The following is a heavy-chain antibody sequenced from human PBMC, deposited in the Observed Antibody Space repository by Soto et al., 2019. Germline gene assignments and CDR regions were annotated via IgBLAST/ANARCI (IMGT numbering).Heavy chain of an antibody. V-gene: IGHV1-46*01. D-gene: IGHD3-3*01. CDR3: ATFTDFWSGYYIRSDWFDP. CDR1: GYTFTSYY. Sequence: ASVKVSCKASGYTFTSYYMHWVRQAPGQGLEWMGIINPSGGSTSYAQKFQGRVTMTRDTSTSTAYMELSSLRSEDTAVYYCATFTDFWSGYYIRSDWFDPWGQGTLVTVSS. CDR2: INPSGGST. J-gene: IGHJ5*02.